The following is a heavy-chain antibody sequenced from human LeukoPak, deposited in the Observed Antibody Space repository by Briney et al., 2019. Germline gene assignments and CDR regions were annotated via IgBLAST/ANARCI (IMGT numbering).Heavy chain of an antibody. Sequence: PGGSLRLSCAASGSTFSSYGMHWVRQAPGKGLEWVAVISYDGSNKYYADSVKGRFTISRDNSKNTLYLQMNSLRAEDTAVYYCATHPRLERHPLLDYWGQGTLVTVSS. CDR3: ATHPRLERHPLLDY. CDR1: GSTFSSYG. D-gene: IGHD1-1*01. J-gene: IGHJ4*02. CDR2: ISYDGSNK. V-gene: IGHV3-30*03.